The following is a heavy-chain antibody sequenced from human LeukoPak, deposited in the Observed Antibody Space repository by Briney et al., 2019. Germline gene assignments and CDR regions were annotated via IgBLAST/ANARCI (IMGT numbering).Heavy chain of an antibody. Sequence: SETLSLTCAVYGGSFSGYYWTWIRQPPGKGLEWIGEIIDTGSTKYNSSLKSRVTMSVDTSKNQFSLKLSSVTAADTAVYYCAREGIQLWLLSWYFDLWGRGTLVTVSS. V-gene: IGHV4-34*12. J-gene: IGHJ2*01. CDR2: IIDTGST. D-gene: IGHD5-18*01. CDR3: AREGIQLWLLSWYFDL. CDR1: GGSFSGYY.